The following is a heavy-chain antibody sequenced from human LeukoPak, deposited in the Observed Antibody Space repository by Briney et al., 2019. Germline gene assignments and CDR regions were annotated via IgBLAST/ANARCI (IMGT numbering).Heavy chain of an antibody. CDR3: ARANYDILTGYPSFDY. D-gene: IGHD3-9*01. CDR1: GGSISSGGYY. Sequence: PSETLSLTCTVSGGSISSGGYYWSWIRQHPGKGLEWIGYIYYSGSTYYNPSLKSRVTISVDTSKNQFSLKLSSVTAADTAVYYCARANYDILTGYPSFDYWGQGTLVTVSS. V-gene: IGHV4-31*03. CDR2: IYYSGST. J-gene: IGHJ4*02.